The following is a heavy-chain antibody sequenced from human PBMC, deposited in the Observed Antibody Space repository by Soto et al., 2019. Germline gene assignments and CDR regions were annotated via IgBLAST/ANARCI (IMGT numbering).Heavy chain of an antibody. Sequence: EVQLVQSGAEVRRPGESLKISCKASGYSFTTYWIGWVRQMPGKGLEWMGIIYPADSDTRYSPSFQGQVTISADKSTTTAYLQWSSLQASDTAMYFCARGPGAKFDYWGQGTLVTVSS. CDR1: GYSFTTYW. CDR3: ARGPGAKFDY. CDR2: IYPADSDT. V-gene: IGHV5-51*01. D-gene: IGHD1-26*01. J-gene: IGHJ4*02.